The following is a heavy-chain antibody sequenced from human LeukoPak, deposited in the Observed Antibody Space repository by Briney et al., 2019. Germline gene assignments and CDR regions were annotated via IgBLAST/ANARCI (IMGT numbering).Heavy chain of an antibody. D-gene: IGHD3-22*01. J-gene: IGHJ3*02. CDR3: ARGRSGYGPFDAFDI. V-gene: IGHV3-23*01. Sequence: GGSLRLSCAASGFTFSSYAVSWVRQAPGKGLEWVSAISGSGVNTYYADSVKGRFAASRGNSKNTLYLQMNSLRAEDTAVYYCARGRSGYGPFDAFDIWGQGTWVTVSS. CDR2: ISGSGVNT. CDR1: GFTFSSYA.